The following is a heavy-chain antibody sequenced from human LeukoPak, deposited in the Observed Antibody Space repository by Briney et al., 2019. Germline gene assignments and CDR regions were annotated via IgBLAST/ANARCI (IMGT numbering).Heavy chain of an antibody. CDR2: INHSGST. D-gene: IGHD3-10*01. CDR1: GGSFSGYY. V-gene: IGHV4-34*01. CDR3: ARVSWPPGSSWYYFDY. Sequence: PSETLSLTCAVYGGSFSGYYWSWIRQPPGKGLEWIGEINHSGSTYYNPSLKSRVTISVDTSKNQFSLKLSSVTAADTAVYYCARVSWPPGSSWYYFDYWGQGTLVTVTS. J-gene: IGHJ4*02.